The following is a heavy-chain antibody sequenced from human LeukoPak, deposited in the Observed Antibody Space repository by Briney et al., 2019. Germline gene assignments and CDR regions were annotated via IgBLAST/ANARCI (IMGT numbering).Heavy chain of an antibody. CDR3: ARETNYGAVFLY. J-gene: IGHJ4*02. D-gene: IGHD4-17*01. CDR1: GGTFSSYA. CDR2: IIPILGIA. Sequence: ASVKVSCKASGGTFSSYAISWVRQAPGQGLEWMGRIIPILGIANYAQKFQGRVTITADKSTSTAYMELSSLRSEDTAVYYCARETNYGAVFLYGGQGTLVTVSS. V-gene: IGHV1-69*04.